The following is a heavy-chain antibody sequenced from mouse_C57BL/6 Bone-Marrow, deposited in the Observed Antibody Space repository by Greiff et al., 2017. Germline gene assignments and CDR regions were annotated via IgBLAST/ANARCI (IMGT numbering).Heavy chain of an antibody. CDR2: IDPSDSYT. J-gene: IGHJ3*01. CDR3: AREDYDGSSSAWFAY. Sequence: QVQLQQPGAELVKPGASVKLSCKASGYTFTSYWMQWVKQRPGQGLEWIGEIDPSDSYTNYNQKFKGKATLTVDTSSSTAYMQLSSLKSEDSAVYYCAREDYDGSSSAWFAYWGQGTLVTVSA. V-gene: IGHV1-50*01. CDR1: GYTFTSYW. D-gene: IGHD1-1*01.